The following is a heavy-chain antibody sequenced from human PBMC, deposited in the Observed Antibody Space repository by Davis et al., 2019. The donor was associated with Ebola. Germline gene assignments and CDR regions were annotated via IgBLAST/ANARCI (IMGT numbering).Heavy chain of an antibody. J-gene: IGHJ4*02. V-gene: IGHV3-9*01. CDR2: ISWNSGSI. D-gene: IGHD6-13*01. Sequence: PGGSLRLSCAASGFTFDDYAMHWVRQAPGKGLEWVSGISWNSGSIGYADSVKGRFTISRDNAKNSLYLQMNSLRAEDTALYYCAKGPLAAAGTGYFDYWGQGTLVTVSS. CDR1: GFTFDDYA. CDR3: AKGPLAAAGTGYFDY.